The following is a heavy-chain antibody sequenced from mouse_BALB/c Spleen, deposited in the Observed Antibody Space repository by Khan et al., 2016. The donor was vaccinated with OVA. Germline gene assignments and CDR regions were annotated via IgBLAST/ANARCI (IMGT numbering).Heavy chain of an antibody. CDR1: GYTFTSYS. J-gene: IGHJ3*01. CDR3: VRDGAYHRNDGWFAY. V-gene: IGHV1-4*01. CDR2: INPSNGNT. D-gene: IGHD2-14*01. Sequence: QVQLKQSGAELARPGASVKMSCKASGYTFTSYSIHWIKLRPGQGLEWIGFINPSNGNTNYNQKFKDKATLTADKSSTTVYMQLSSLTSDESAVYNCVRDGAYHRNDGWFAYWGQGTLVTVSA.